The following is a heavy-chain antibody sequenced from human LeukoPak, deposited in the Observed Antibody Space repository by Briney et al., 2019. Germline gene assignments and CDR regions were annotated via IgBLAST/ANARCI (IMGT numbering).Heavy chain of an antibody. CDR3: TTYVDTAMVSFDY. V-gene: IGHV3-73*01. CDR1: GFTFSGSA. D-gene: IGHD5-18*01. CDR2: IRSKANSYAT. Sequence: RGGSLRLSCAASGFTFSGSAMHWVRQASGKGLEWVGRIRSKANSYATAYAASVKGRFTISRDDSKNTAYLQMNSLKTEDTAVYYCTTYVDTAMVSFDYWGQGTLVTVSS. J-gene: IGHJ4*02.